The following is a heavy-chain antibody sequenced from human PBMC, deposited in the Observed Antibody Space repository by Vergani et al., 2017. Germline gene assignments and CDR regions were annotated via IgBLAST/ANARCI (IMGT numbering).Heavy chain of an antibody. CDR2: FDPEDGET. D-gene: IGHD3-22*01. CDR1: GGTFSSYT. Sequence: QVQLVQSGAEVKKPGSSVKVSCKASGGTFSSYTISWVRQAPGQGLEWMGGFDPEDGETIYAQKFQGRVTMTEDTSTDTAYMELSSLRSEDTAVYYCAIGSSGYLNWFDPWGQGTLVTVSS. J-gene: IGHJ5*02. V-gene: IGHV1-24*01. CDR3: AIGSSGYLNWFDP.